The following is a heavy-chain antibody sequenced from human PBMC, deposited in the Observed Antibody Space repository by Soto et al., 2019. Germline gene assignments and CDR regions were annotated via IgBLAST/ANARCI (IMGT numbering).Heavy chain of an antibody. V-gene: IGHV5-10-1*01. CDR3: ASISPRAAGRRGEC. D-gene: IGHD6-13*01. CDR1: GYSFTRQW. CDR2: IDPSDSYT. Sequence: ESLKISCKASGYSFTRQWGVWFLQLPGKGLEYMGGIDPSDSYTDYSPPVQGHVTFSADKSITTAALHWNSLKESDPCIYYWASISPRAAGRRGECWRRGSQVTV. J-gene: IGHJ1*01.